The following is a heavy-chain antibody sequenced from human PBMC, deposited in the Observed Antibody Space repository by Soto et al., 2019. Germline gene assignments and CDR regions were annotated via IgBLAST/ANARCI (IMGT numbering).Heavy chain of an antibody. D-gene: IGHD3-9*01. J-gene: IGHJ4*02. CDR2: ISSSSSTI. V-gene: IGHV3-48*01. Sequence: PGGSLRLSCAASGFTFSSYSMNWVRQAPGKGLEWVSYISSSSSTIYYADSVKGRFTISRDNAKNSLYLQMNSLRAEDTAVYYCARDLLRYFDWFPXYWGQGTLVXVSS. CDR3: ARDLLRYFDWFPXY. CDR1: GFTFSSYS.